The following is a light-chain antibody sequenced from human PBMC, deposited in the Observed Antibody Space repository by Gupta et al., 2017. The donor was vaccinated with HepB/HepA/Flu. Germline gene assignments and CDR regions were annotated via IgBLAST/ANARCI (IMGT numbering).Light chain of an antibody. CDR3: QRDKAYRWT. CDR1: QSINNW. CDR2: KAS. V-gene: IGKV1-5*03. J-gene: IGKJ1*01. Sequence: DIQMTQSPSSLSASVGDSITITCRASQSINNWLAWFQQKPGKAPRLLISKASTLQDGVPSKFSGSGSGTEFTLTINSLHPDDFATYYCQRDKAYRWTFGQGTKVETK.